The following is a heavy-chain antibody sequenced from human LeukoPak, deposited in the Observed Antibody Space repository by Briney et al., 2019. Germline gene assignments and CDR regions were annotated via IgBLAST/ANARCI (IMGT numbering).Heavy chain of an antibody. D-gene: IGHD3-16*01. J-gene: IGHJ4*02. CDR3: ANPFGGVSY. V-gene: IGHV3-48*03. CDR2: ISSSGSTI. CDR1: GFTFCSYE. Sequence: PGGSLRLSCAASGFTFCSYEMNWVRQAPGKGLEWVSYISSSGSTIYYADSVKGRFTISRDNAKNSLYLQMNSLRAEDTAVYYCANPFGGVSYWGQGTLVTVSS.